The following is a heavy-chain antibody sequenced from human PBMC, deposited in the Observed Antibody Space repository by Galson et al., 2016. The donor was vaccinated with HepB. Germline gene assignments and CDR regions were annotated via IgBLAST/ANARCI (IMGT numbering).Heavy chain of an antibody. D-gene: IGHD4-11*01. V-gene: IGHV3-9*01. CDR3: ARDMSTVITAIDY. CDR2: IAWNSGGT. CDR1: GFIFDDHA. J-gene: IGHJ4*02. Sequence: SLRLSCAASGFIFDDHAMHWVRQAPGKGPEWVSGIAWNSGGTAYADSVKGRFTISRDNAKNSLHLQMNSLRVEDTAFYYCARDMSTVITAIDYWGQGTLVTVSS.